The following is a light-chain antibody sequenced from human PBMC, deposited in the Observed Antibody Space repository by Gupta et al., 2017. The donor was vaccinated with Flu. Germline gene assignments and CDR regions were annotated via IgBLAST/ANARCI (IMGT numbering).Light chain of an antibody. CDR1: QDFGSH. V-gene: IGKV3-15*01. CDR3: QQYKSWPLT. J-gene: IGKJ4*01. Sequence: DIVMTHSPATLSVSPGERATLSCRASQDFGSHLSWFQQKPGQAPRLLIYGASTRATGIPARFSGSGSGTEFTLTISSLQSEDFAVYYCQQYKSWPLTFGGGTKVEIK. CDR2: GAS.